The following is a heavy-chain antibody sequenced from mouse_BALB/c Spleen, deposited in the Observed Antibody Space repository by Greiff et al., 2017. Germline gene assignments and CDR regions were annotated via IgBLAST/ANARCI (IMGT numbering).Heavy chain of an antibody. CDR3: ARCTGTGAMDY. Sequence: VQLKESGPGLVKPSQSLSLTCTVTGYSITSDYAWNWIRQFPGNKLEWMGYISYSGSTSYNPSLKSRISITRDTSKNQFFLQLNSVTTEDTATYYCARCTGTGAMDYWGQGTSVTVSS. D-gene: IGHD4-1*01. CDR2: ISYSGST. CDR1: GYSITSDYA. J-gene: IGHJ4*01. V-gene: IGHV3-2*02.